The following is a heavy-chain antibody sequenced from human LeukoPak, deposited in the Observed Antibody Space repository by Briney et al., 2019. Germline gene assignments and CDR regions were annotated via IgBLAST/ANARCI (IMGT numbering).Heavy chain of an antibody. J-gene: IGHJ4*02. CDR1: GFTVSSNY. Sequence: PGGSLRLSCAASGFTVSSNYMSWVRQAPGKRLEWVSVIYSGGSTYYADSVKGRFTISRDNSKSTLYLQMNSLRAEDTAVYYCARDYSYGFGYFDYWGQGTLVTVSS. V-gene: IGHV3-66*01. CDR3: ARDYSYGFGYFDY. D-gene: IGHD5-18*01. CDR2: IYSGGST.